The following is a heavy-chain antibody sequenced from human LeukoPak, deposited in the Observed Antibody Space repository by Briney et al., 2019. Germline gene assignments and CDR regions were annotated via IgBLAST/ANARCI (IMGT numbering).Heavy chain of an antibody. CDR1: GFTVNNSY. CDR3: ASAIGSIWYEFDY. CDR2: IYSGGYT. Sequence: GGSLRLSCAASGFTVNNSYMSWVRQAPGRGLEWVSVIYSGGYTYYAGSVKGRFTISRDNSKNTLYLQMSSLRADDTAAYYCASAIGSIWYEFDYWGQGTLVTVSS. V-gene: IGHV3-53*01. D-gene: IGHD6-13*01. J-gene: IGHJ4*02.